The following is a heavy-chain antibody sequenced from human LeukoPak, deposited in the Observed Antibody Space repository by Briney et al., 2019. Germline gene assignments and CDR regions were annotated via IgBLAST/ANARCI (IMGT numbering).Heavy chain of an antibody. CDR2: IWYDGSNK. V-gene: IGHV3-33*01. CDR1: GFTFSSYG. Sequence: GGSLRLSCAASGFTFSSYGMHWVRQAPGKGLERVAVIWYDGSNKYYADSVKGRFTISRDNSKNTLYLQMNSLRAEDTAVYYCARGGGVRGVNYFDYWGQATLVTVSS. CDR3: ARGGGVRGVNYFDY. D-gene: IGHD3-10*02. J-gene: IGHJ4*02.